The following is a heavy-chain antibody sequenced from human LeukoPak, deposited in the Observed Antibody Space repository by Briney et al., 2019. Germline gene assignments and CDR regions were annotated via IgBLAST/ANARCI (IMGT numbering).Heavy chain of an antibody. V-gene: IGHV1-69*06. Sequence: ASVKVSCKASGGTFSSYAISWVRQAPGQGLEWMGGIIPIFGKTKYAHNFQGRVTITADKSTSTAYMELNSLRSEDTAVYYCARERGRDGYNYFDYWGQGTPVTVSS. CDR3: ARERGRDGYNYFDY. J-gene: IGHJ4*02. D-gene: IGHD5-24*01. CDR1: GGTFSSYA. CDR2: IIPIFGKT.